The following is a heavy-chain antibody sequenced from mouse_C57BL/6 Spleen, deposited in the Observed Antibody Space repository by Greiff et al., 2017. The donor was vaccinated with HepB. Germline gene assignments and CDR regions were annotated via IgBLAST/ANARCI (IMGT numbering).Heavy chain of an antibody. CDR2: IWSDGST. D-gene: IGHD2-4*01. CDR1: GFSLTSYG. V-gene: IGHV2-6-1*01. CDR3: ARHAGLRREYYAMDY. Sequence: VKLMESGPGLVAPSQSLSITCTVSGFSLTSYGVHWVRQPPGKGLEWLVVIWSDGSTTYNSALKSRLSISKDNSKSQVFLKMNSLQTDDTAMYYCARHAGLRREYYAMDYWGQGTSVTVSS. J-gene: IGHJ4*01.